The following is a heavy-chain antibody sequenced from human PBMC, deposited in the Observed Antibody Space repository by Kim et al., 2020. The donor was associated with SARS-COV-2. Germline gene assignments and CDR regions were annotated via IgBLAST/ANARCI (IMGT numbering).Heavy chain of an antibody. CDR1: GFNFSSYS. D-gene: IGHD5-18*01. CDR3: ARDTAMVHYSALYYYYG. V-gene: IGHV3-21*04. CDR2: ISSSSSYI. J-gene: IGHJ6*01. Sequence: GGSLRLSCAASGFNFSSYSMNWVRQAPGKGLEWVSSISSSSSYIYYAESVKGRFTISRDNAKNSLYLQMNSLRAEDTAVYYCARDTAMVHYSALYYYYG.